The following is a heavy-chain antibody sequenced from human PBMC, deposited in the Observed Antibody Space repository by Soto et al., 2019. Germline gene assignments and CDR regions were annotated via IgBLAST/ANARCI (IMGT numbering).Heavy chain of an antibody. CDR2: IYYSGST. CDR1: GGSISSYY. D-gene: IGHD2-2*01. J-gene: IGHJ4*02. CDR3: ARHKRYPYCSSTSCYSYFDY. V-gene: IGHV4-59*01. Sequence: QVQLQESGPGLVKPSETLSLTCTVSGGSISSYYWSWIRQPPGKGLEWIGYIYYSGSTNYNPSLKSRVTISVDTSKNQFSLKLSSVTAADTAVYYCARHKRYPYCSSTSCYSYFDYWGQGTLVTVSS.